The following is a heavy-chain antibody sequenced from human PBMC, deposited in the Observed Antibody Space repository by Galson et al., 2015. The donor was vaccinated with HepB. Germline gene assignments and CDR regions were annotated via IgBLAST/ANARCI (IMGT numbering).Heavy chain of an antibody. CDR1: GGTFSSYA. CDR3: ARSVGGQRQLDYYYYGMDV. V-gene: IGHV1-69*13. CDR2: IIPIFGIA. D-gene: IGHD5-18*01. Sequence: SAKVSCKASGGTFSSYAISWVRQAPGQGLEWMGGIIPIFGIATYAQKFQGRVTITADESTSTAYMELSSLRSEDTAVYYCARSVGGQRQLDYYYYGMDVWGQGTTVTVSS. J-gene: IGHJ6*02.